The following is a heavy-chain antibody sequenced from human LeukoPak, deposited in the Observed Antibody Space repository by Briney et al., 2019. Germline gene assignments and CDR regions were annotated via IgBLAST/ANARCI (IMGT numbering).Heavy chain of an antibody. V-gene: IGHV3-21*01. CDR1: GFTFSSYS. D-gene: IGHD6-19*01. Sequence: GGSLRLSCAASGFTFSSYSMNWVRQAPGKGLEWVSSISSSSSYIYYADSVKGRFTISRDNAKNSLYLQMNSLRAEDTAVYYCARDEQWLRYFDYWGQGTLVTVSS. J-gene: IGHJ4*02. CDR3: ARDEQWLRYFDY. CDR2: ISSSSSYI.